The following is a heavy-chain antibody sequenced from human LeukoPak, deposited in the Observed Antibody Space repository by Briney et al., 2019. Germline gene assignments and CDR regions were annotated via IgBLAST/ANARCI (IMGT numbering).Heavy chain of an antibody. CDR2: IYPGDSDT. J-gene: IGHJ4*02. CDR3: ARAQGIAAAGTEYYFDY. Sequence: GESLQISCKGSGYSFTSYWIGWVRQMPGKGLEWMGIIYPGDSDTRYSPSFQGQVTISADKSISTAYLQWSSLKASDTAMYYCARAQGIAAAGTEYYFDYWGQGTLVTVSS. D-gene: IGHD6-13*01. V-gene: IGHV5-51*01. CDR1: GYSFTSYW.